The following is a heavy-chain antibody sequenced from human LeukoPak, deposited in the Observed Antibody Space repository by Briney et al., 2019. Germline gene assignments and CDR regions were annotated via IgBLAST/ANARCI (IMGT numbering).Heavy chain of an antibody. CDR1: GFNFRSFG. D-gene: IGHD1-26*01. V-gene: IGHV3-23*05. Sequence: GALRLSCAASGFNFRSFGMNWVRQAPGKGLEWASGIYTNGRTRYADAVEGRFTISRDNSKNTLYLQMHSLRVEDTAVYYCAHLVWEYVGGLDVWGQGTTVTVSS. J-gene: IGHJ6*02. CDR2: IYTNGRT. CDR3: AHLVWEYVGGLDV.